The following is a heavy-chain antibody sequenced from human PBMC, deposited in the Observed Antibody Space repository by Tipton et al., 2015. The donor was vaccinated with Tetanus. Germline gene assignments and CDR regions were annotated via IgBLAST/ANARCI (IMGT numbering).Heavy chain of an antibody. J-gene: IGHJ4*02. D-gene: IGHD3-10*01. CDR3: ARDYDGSEPFDY. CDR1: GATFSKYA. Sequence: QSGAEVKKPGSSVKVSCKASGATFSKYALNWVRQAPGQGLEWMGGILPIFGTTKYAQKFQGRVTITADKSTSTVYMELSSLRSEDTAVYYCARDYDGSEPFDYWGQGSLLTVSS. V-gene: IGHV1-69*06. CDR2: ILPIFGTT.